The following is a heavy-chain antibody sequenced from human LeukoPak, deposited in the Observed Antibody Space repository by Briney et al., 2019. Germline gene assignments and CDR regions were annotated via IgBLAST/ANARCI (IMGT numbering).Heavy chain of an antibody. CDR1: GCTFSNYW. D-gene: IGHD3-16*01. CDR2: IKEDGSEK. V-gene: IGHV3-7*01. J-gene: IGHJ4*01. Sequence: PGGSLRLSCVASGCTFSNYWMSWVREAPGKGLECVANIKEDGSEKYYVHSVKGRFTISRDNAKNSLYLQMNSLRAEDTAVYYCARQGDDYWGHGTLVTVPS. CDR3: ARQGDDY.